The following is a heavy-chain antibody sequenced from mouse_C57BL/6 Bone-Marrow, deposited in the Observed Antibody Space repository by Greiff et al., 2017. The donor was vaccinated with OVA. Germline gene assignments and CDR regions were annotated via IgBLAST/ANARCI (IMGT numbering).Heavy chain of an antibody. J-gene: IGHJ4*01. CDR2: ISNGSGST. CDR1: GFTFSDYY. D-gene: IGHD1-1*01. Sequence: EVQLVESGGGLVQPGGSLKLSCAASGFTFSDYYMYWVRQTPEKRLEWVAYISNGSGSTYYPDTVKGRFTISRDNAKNTLYLQMSRLKSEDTAMYYCARLYYYGSSPLAMDYWGQGTSVTVSS. CDR3: ARLYYYGSSPLAMDY. V-gene: IGHV5-12*01.